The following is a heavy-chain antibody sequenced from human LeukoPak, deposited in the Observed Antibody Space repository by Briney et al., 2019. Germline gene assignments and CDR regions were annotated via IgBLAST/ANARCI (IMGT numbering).Heavy chain of an antibody. CDR1: GFTFRSYW. CDR2: IKQDGTEK. V-gene: IGHV3-7*04. D-gene: IGHD1-26*01. CDR3: ARGVGATHFDY. J-gene: IGHJ4*02. Sequence: GGSLRLSCAASGFTFRSYWMSWVRQAPGKGLEWVAIIKQDGTEKYYVDSVKGRFTISRDNAKNSLYLQMNSLRAEDTAVYYCARGVGATHFDYWGQGTLVTVSS.